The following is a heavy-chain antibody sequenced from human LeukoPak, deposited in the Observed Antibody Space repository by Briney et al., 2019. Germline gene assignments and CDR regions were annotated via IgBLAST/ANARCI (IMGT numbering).Heavy chain of an antibody. CDR3: ARDKATTNWCDP. V-gene: IGHV3-30*01. Sequence: GRSLRLSCAASGFTFSSYAMHWVRQAPGKGLEWVAVISYDGSNKYYADSVKGRFTISRDNSKNTLYLQMNSLRAEDTAVYYCARDKATTNWCDPWGQGTRDSVSS. CDR2: ISYDGSNK. D-gene: IGHD1/OR15-1a*01. CDR1: GFTFSSYA. J-gene: IGHJ5*02.